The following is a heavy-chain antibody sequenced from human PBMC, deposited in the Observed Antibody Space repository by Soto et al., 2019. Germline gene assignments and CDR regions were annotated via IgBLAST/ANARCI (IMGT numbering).Heavy chain of an antibody. CDR1: GFTFSSYA. J-gene: IGHJ4*02. Sequence: EVQLLESGGGLVQPGGSLRLSCAASGFTFSSYAMSWVRQVPGKGLEWVSSTSGSGGSTYYADSVKGRFTISRDNSKNTLYLQMNSLRAEDTAVYYCAKDQRGFSSTARIDYWGQGTLVTVSS. CDR2: TSGSGGST. CDR3: AKDQRGFSSTARIDY. D-gene: IGHD6-13*01. V-gene: IGHV3-23*01.